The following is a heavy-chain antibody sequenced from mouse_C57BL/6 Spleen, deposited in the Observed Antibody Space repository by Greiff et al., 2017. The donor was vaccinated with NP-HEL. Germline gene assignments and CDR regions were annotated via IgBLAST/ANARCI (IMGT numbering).Heavy chain of an antibody. D-gene: IGHD1-1*01. CDR2: FYPGSGSI. V-gene: IGHV1-62-2*01. CDR3: ARHLYYYGSRGDYAMDY. Sequence: VQLQQSGAELVKPGASVKLSCKASGYTFTEYTIHWVKQRSGQGLEWIGWFYPGSGSIKYNEKFKDKATLTADKFSSTVYMELSRLTSEDSAVYFCARHLYYYGSRGDYAMDYWGQGTSVTVSS. CDR1: GYTFTEYT. J-gene: IGHJ4*01.